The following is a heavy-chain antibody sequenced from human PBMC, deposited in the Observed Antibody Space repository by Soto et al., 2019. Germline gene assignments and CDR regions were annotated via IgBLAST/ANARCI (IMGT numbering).Heavy chain of an antibody. CDR2: MNPNSGNT. V-gene: IGHV1-8*01. J-gene: IGHJ6*02. CDR1: GYTFTSYD. Sequence: VASVKVSCKASGYTFTSYDINWVRQATGQGLEWMGWMNPNSGNTGYAQKFQGRVTMTRNTSISTAYMELSSLRSEDTAVYYCASGELRRYYYYYYGMDVWGQGTTVTVSS. D-gene: IGHD1-26*01. CDR3: ASGELRRYYYYYYGMDV.